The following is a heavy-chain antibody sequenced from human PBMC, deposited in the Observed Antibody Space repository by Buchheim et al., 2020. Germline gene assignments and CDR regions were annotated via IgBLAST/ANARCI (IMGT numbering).Heavy chain of an antibody. CDR3: AKEVGGSYPDY. CDR1: GFTFSSYG. Sequence: QVQLVESGGGVVQPGRSPRLSCAASGFTFSSYGMHWVRQAPGKGLEWVAVISYDGSNKYYADSVKGRFTISRDNSKNTLYLQMNSLRAEDTAVYYCAKEVGGSYPDYWGQGTL. CDR2: ISYDGSNK. D-gene: IGHD1-26*01. V-gene: IGHV3-30*18. J-gene: IGHJ4*02.